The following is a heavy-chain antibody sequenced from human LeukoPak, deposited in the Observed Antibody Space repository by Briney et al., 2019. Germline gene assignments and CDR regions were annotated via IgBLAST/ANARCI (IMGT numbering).Heavy chain of an antibody. Sequence: SETLALXCSVSGFYSRNGYYWGWIQQSPGGQLAWMGSMDHSGKTYYNPSLRSRVTLSVDTSKNQFSLRVNSMTDADTAVYYCTRETWGSTFPDFWGQGTLVTVSS. J-gene: IGHJ4*02. CDR1: GFYSRNGYY. CDR2: MDHSGKT. CDR3: TRETWGSTFPDF. D-gene: IGHD3-16*01. V-gene: IGHV4-38-2*02.